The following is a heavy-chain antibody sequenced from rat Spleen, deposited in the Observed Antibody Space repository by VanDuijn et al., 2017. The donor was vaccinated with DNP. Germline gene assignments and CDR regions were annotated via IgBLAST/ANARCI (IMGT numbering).Heavy chain of an antibody. CDR1: GFSLTSYH. CDR3: AREGDWYFDF. CDR2: IWGNGNT. V-gene: IGHV2-32*01. Sequence: QVQLKESGPGLVQPSQTLSLACTVSGFSLTSYHVHWIRQPSGKGLEWMGVIWGNGNTNYNSALKSRLSISRDTSKSQVFLKMNSLQTEDTATYYCAREGDWYFDFWGPGTMVTVSS. J-gene: IGHJ1*01.